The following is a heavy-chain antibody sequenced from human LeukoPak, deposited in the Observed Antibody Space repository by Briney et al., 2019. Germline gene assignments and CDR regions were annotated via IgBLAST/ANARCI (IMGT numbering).Heavy chain of an antibody. CDR3: ARMGLSGYDSRNFDY. CDR1: GCTFSSYA. Sequence: SVKVSCKASGCTFSSYAISWVRQAPGQGLEWMGGIIPIFGTANYAQKFQGRVTITTDESTSTAYMELSSLRSEDTAVYYCARMGLSGYDSRNFDYWGQGTLVTVSS. V-gene: IGHV1-69*05. J-gene: IGHJ4*02. D-gene: IGHD5-12*01. CDR2: IIPIFGTA.